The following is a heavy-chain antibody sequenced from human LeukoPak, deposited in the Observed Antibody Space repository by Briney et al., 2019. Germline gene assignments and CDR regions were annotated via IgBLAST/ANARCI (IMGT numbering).Heavy chain of an antibody. CDR2: IYYSGST. CDR1: GYSISSSSW. J-gene: IGHJ4*01. CDR3: ARGYPFLDL. D-gene: IGHD1-1*01. V-gene: IGHV4-28*03. Sequence: SETLSLTCAVSGYSISSSSWWGWIRQPPGKGLEWIGYIYYSGSTYYNPSLKSRVTMSVDTSKNQFSLKLSSVTAVYTAVYYCARGYPFLDLWGQGAPVTVSS.